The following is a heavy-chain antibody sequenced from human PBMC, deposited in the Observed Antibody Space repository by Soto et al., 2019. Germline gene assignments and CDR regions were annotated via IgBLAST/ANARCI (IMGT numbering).Heavy chain of an antibody. CDR3: TTDSWDDYVGGY. J-gene: IGHJ4*02. D-gene: IGHD4-17*01. CDR1: SVSNAW. Sequence: SVSNAWMNWVHPAPGKGLEWVGRIKSKTDGGTTDYAAPVKGRFTISRDDSKNTLYLQMNSLKTEDTAVYYCTTDSWDDYVGGYWGQGTLVTVSS. CDR2: IKSKTDGGTT. V-gene: IGHV3-15*07.